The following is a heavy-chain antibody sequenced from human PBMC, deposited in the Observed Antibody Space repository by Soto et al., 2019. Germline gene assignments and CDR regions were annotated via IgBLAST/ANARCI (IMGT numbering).Heavy chain of an antibody. J-gene: IGHJ4*02. CDR1: GYPXTRYF. D-gene: IGHD1-1*01. Sequence: GXSXKVSFKASGYPXTRYFVNLLRQAPGQGLEWMGNSDPSGGSPTYAQKFQDRVTMTTDTSTITVYIELTSLRSDDSAVYYCAREMASTYYFDYWGQGTLVTVSS. CDR2: SDPSGGSP. CDR3: AREMASTYYFDY. V-gene: IGHV1-46*01.